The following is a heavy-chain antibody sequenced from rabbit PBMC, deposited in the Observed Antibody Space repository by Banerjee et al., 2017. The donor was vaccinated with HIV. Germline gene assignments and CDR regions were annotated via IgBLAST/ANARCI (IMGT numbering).Heavy chain of an antibody. Sequence: QEQLEESGGDLVKPEGSLTLSCTASGFSFSSSYWICWVRQAPGKGLEWIGYFDPIFGRTYYASWVNGRFTISSHNAQNTLYLQLNSLTAADTATYFCARDSPGFLWGPGTLVTVS. CDR3: ARDSPGFL. CDR2: FDPIFGRT. V-gene: IGHV1S45*01. J-gene: IGHJ6*01. D-gene: IGHD3-3*01. CDR1: GFSFSSSYW.